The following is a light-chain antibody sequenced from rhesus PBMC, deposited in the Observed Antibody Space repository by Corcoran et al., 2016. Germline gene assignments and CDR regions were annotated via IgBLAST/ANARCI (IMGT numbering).Light chain of an antibody. J-gene: IGKJ4*01. CDR3: QQGNSIPLT. CDR2: RTS. CDR1: SSVSTS. Sequence: EIVLTQSPTSMAVSQGERVTISCTASSSVSTSYLHWYQQKPGFPPRLLVYRTSSLASGGPARFSGRGSGTSYTLTISGMEAEDAANYYCQQGNSIPLTFGGGTKVEIK. V-gene: IGKV3-42*01.